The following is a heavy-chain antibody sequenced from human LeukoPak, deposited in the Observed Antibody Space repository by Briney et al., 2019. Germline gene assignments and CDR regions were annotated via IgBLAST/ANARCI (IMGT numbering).Heavy chain of an antibody. J-gene: IGHJ1*01. CDR3: ATPIVGLTYDEHFQH. CDR2: IYHSGST. CDR1: GYSISSGYD. Sequence: SETLSLTCTVSGYSISSGYDWGWIRQPPGKGLEWIGSIYHSGSTYYNPSLKSRVTISVDTSKNQFSLKLSSVAAADTAVYYCATPIVGLTYDEHFQHWGQGTLVTVSS. V-gene: IGHV4-38-2*02. D-gene: IGHD1-26*01.